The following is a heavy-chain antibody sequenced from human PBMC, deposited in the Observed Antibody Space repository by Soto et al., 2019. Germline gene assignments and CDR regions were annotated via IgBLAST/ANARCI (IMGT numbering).Heavy chain of an antibody. D-gene: IGHD3-16*01. CDR1: GFTFATYW. Sequence: EVQLVESGGGLVQPGGSLRLSCAASGFTFATYWMSWVRQAPGKGLEWVANIKKDGSEKYYVDSVTGRFTISRDNAKNSLYLQMNSLRAEDTAVYYCEVLRWSAHTCYVHDWGQGTLVTVSS. V-gene: IGHV3-7*01. CDR3: EVLRWSAHTCYVHD. CDR2: IKKDGSEK. J-gene: IGHJ4*02.